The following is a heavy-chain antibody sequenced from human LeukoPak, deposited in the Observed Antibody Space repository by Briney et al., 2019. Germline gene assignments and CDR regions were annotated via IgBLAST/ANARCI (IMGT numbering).Heavy chain of an antibody. CDR3: ARVKRRFLEWLPNWFDP. CDR1: GDSISNGVKY. Sequence: PSETLSLTCTVSGDSISNGVKYWSWIRQHPGRGLEWIGYIYHSGRSYYNPSLKSRITMSVDTSKNQFSLKLSSVTAADTAVYYCARVKRRFLEWLPNWFDPWGQGTLVTVSS. V-gene: IGHV4-31*03. D-gene: IGHD3-3*01. J-gene: IGHJ5*02. CDR2: IYHSGRS.